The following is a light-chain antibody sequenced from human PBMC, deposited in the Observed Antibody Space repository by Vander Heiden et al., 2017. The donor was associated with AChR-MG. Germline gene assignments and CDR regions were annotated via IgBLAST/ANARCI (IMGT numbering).Light chain of an antibody. CDR3: QQSYSTPIT. J-gene: IGKJ5*01. Sequence: DIQLTQSPSSLSASVGDRVTLPCRASQSISSYLKWQQQQAGKAPKLMIDASTTLKSVVPSRCSGSGAGTDFTLIISSQQPEYAATYYCQQSYSTPITFGQGTRLEIK. CDR2: AST. V-gene: IGKV1-39*01. CDR1: QSISSY.